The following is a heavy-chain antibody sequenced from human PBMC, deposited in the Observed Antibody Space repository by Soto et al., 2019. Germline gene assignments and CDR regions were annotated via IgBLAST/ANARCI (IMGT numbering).Heavy chain of an antibody. Sequence: PSETLSLTCTVSGGSISSGGYYWSWIRQHPGKGLEWIGYIYYSGSTYYNPSLKSRVTISVDTSKNQFSLKLSSVTATDTAVYYFASPYPAGGDYNWFDPWGQGTLVTVSS. CDR2: IYYSGST. J-gene: IGHJ5*02. CDR1: GGSISSGGYY. D-gene: IGHD6-19*01. CDR3: ASPYPAGGDYNWFDP. V-gene: IGHV4-31*03.